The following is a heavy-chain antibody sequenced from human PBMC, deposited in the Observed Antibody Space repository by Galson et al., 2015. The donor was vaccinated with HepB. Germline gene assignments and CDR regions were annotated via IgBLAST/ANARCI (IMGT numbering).Heavy chain of an antibody. J-gene: IGHJ5*02. V-gene: IGHV1-2*04. CDR3: ARCGHPGDWFDP. Sequence: SCKASGYTFTGYYMHWVRQAPGQGLEWMGWINPNSGGTNYAQKFQGWVTMTRDTSISTAYMELSRLRSDDTAVYYCARCGHPGDWFDPWGQGTLVTVSS. D-gene: IGHD3-10*01. CDR2: INPNSGGT. CDR1: GYTFTGYY.